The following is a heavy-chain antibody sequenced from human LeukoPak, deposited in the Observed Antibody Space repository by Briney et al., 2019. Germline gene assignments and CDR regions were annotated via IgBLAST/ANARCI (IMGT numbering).Heavy chain of an antibody. Sequence: SLRLSCAASGFTFSSYSMNWVRQAPGKGLEWVSGISWNSGSIGYADSVKGRFTISRDNAKNSLYLQMNSLRAEDTALYYCAKDIRPGNGAFDIWGQGTMVTVSS. V-gene: IGHV3-9*01. J-gene: IGHJ3*02. D-gene: IGHD1-14*01. CDR3: AKDIRPGNGAFDI. CDR1: GFTFSSYS. CDR2: ISWNSGSI.